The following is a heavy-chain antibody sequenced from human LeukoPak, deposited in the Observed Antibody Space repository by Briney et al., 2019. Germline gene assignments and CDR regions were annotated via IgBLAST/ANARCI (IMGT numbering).Heavy chain of an antibody. J-gene: IGHJ4*02. V-gene: IGHV3-11*01. CDR1: GFTFSDYY. Sequence: GGSLRLSCAASGFTFSDYYMSWIRQAPGKGLEWVSYISSSGSTIYYADSVKGRFTISRDNAKNSLYLQMNSLRAEDTAVYYCAREDATVGEGFPLFDYWGQGTLVTVSS. D-gene: IGHD2-15*01. CDR2: ISSSGSTI. CDR3: AREDATVGEGFPLFDY.